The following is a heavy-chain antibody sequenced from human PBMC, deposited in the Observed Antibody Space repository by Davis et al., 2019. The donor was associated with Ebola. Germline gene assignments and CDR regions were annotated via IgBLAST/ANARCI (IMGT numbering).Heavy chain of an antibody. Sequence: PGGSLRLSCAASGFTFSSYAMSWVRQAPGKGLEWVSAISGSGGSTYYADSVKGRFTISRDNSKNTLYLQMNSLRAEDTAVYYCAKSSSGYGMVYYYYGMDVWGQGTTVTVSS. J-gene: IGHJ6*02. CDR3: AKSSSGYGMVYYYYGMDV. CDR2: ISGSGGST. D-gene: IGHD5-12*01. CDR1: GFTFSSYA. V-gene: IGHV3-23*01.